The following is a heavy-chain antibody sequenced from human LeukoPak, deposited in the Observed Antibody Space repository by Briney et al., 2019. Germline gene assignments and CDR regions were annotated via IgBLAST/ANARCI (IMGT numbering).Heavy chain of an antibody. D-gene: IGHD6-13*01. V-gene: IGHV3-23*01. Sequence: GGSPRLSCAASGFTFSSYGMNWVRQAPGKGLQWVSSIANTGGNTYYADSVRGRFTISRDNSKNTLYLQMNSLRDEDTAVYYCAKEGIGAAGRRFDCWGQGTPVTVSS. CDR2: IANTGGNT. CDR3: AKEGIGAAGRRFDC. J-gene: IGHJ4*02. CDR1: GFTFSSYG.